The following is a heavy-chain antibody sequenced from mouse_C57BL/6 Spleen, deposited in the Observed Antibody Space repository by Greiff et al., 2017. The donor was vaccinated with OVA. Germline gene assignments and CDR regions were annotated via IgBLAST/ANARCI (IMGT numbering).Heavy chain of an antibody. V-gene: IGHV5-9-1*02. D-gene: IGHD2-1*01. CDR2: ISSGGDYI. CDR3: TREYGNWYFDV. Sequence: EVQLVESGEGLVKPGGSLTLSCAASGFTFSSYAMSWVRQTPEKRLEWVAYISSGGDYIYYAATVKGRFTISRDKARNTRNLQMSSLKSEDTARYYCTREYGNWYFDVWGTGTTVTVSS. CDR1: GFTFSSYA. J-gene: IGHJ1*03.